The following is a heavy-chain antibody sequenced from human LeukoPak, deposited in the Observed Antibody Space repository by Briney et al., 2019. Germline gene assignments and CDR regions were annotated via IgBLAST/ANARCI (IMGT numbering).Heavy chain of an antibody. V-gene: IGHV6-1*01. Sequence: SQTLSLTCAISADSVSNNIATWNWIRQSPSRGLEWLGRTYYRSRWGNDYAISVKSRITINPDTSKNQFSLQLNSVTPEDTAVYYCVRDSDGWYWAFDFWGQGTPVTVSS. CDR3: VRDSDGWYWAFDF. D-gene: IGHD6-19*01. CDR1: ADSVSNNIAT. J-gene: IGHJ4*02. CDR2: TYYRSRWGN.